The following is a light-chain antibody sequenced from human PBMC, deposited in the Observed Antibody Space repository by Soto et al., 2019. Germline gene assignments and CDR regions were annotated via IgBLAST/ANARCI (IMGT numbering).Light chain of an antibody. J-gene: IGKJ1*01. Sequence: EIQMTQSPSSLSASVGDRVTITCRASQSISSYLNWYQQKPGKAPKLLIYAASSLQSGVPSRFSGSVSGTDFTLTISSLQPEDFATYYCQQSNSTPRTFGQGTKVDIK. CDR3: QQSNSTPRT. CDR1: QSISSY. V-gene: IGKV1-39*01. CDR2: AAS.